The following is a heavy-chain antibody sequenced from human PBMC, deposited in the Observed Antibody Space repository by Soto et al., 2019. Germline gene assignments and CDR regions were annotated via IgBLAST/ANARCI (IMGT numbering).Heavy chain of an antibody. CDR2: INPNGGGT. V-gene: IGHV1-2*02. D-gene: IGHD3-10*01. CDR3: ARAVHTMIQGVRFRVDQ. CDR1: GYTFTAYY. Sequence: QVQLVQSGAEMKKPGASVKVSCEASGYTFTAYYIHWVRQAPGQGLEWMGWINPNGGGTKYAQKFQGRVTMTRDTSINTAYMELIRLTSDDTAVYYCARAVHTMIQGVRFRVDQWGQGTLVTVSS. J-gene: IGHJ4*02.